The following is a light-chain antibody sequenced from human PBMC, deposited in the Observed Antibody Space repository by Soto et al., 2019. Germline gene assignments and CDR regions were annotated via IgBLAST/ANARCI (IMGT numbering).Light chain of an antibody. Sequence: DIQMTQSPSSLSASVEDRVIITCRASQSISNHLNWYQQKPGKAPKLLIFAASSLQSGVPSRFSGSRSGPDFTLTISSLQPEDFATYYCQQSYSSPTRFGEGTKVDI. CDR2: AAS. J-gene: IGKJ1*01. CDR1: QSISNH. CDR3: QQSYSSPTR. V-gene: IGKV1-39*01.